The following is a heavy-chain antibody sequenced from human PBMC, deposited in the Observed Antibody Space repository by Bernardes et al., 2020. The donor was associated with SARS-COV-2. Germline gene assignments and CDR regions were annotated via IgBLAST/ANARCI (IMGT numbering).Heavy chain of an antibody. V-gene: IGHV3-30-3*01. D-gene: IGHD1-26*01. Sequence: GGSLRLSFVASGFTFSNYAMHCVRQAPGKGLEWVAIISDDGATKYNADSVQGRFTISRDNSKNTLILQMNSLTTGDTAVYSCAREWEEYTGSLFVFWGQGTLVTVSA. CDR2: ISDDGATK. CDR3: AREWEEYTGSLFVF. CDR1: GFTFSNYA. J-gene: IGHJ4*02.